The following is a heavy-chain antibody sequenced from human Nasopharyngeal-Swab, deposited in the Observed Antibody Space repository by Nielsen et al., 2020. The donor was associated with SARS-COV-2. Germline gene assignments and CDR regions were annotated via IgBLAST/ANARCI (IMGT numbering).Heavy chain of an antibody. V-gene: IGHV4-59*08. D-gene: IGHD6-19*01. CDR3: ARHPSWLAKIDY. J-gene: IGHJ4*02. CDR2: VHYSGTT. Sequence: SETLSLTCTVSGGSISGYYWSWIRQPPGKGLEWIGYVHYSGTTNYNPSLKSRVTISVDTSKNQFFLKVNSVTAADTAVYYCARHPSWLAKIDYWGQGTLVTVSS. CDR1: GGSISGYY.